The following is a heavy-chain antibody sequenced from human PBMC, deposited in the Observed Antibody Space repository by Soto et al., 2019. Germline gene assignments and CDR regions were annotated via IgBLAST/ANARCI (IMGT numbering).Heavy chain of an antibody. Sequence: QVQLQESGPGLVKPSETLSLTCTVSGGSISSYYWSWIRQPPGKGLEWIGYIYYSGSTNYNPSLKSRVTISVDTSKNQFSLKLSSVTAADTAVYYCAIRYGSAFDIWGQGTMVTVSS. V-gene: IGHV4-59*01. CDR3: AIRYGSAFDI. J-gene: IGHJ3*02. CDR1: GGSISSYY. D-gene: IGHD3-10*01. CDR2: IYYSGST.